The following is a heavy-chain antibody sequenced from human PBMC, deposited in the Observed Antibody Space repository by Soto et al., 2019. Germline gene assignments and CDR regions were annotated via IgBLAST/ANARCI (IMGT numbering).Heavy chain of an antibody. CDR2: INSDGSST. V-gene: IGHV3-74*01. Sequence: EVQLVESGGGLVQPGGSLRLSCAASGFTFSSYWMHWVRQAPGKGLVWVSRINSDGSSTSYADSVKGRVTISRDNAKNMMYLQMNSLRAEDTAVYYCVRTSLVVAAATREDYWGQGNLVTLSS. J-gene: IGHJ4*02. CDR3: VRTSLVVAAATREDY. CDR1: GFTFSSYW. D-gene: IGHD2-15*01.